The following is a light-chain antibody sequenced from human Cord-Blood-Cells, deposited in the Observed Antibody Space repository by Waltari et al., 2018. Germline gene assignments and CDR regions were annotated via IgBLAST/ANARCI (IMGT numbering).Light chain of an antibody. CDR3: CSYAGSSTWV. CDR1: SSDVGSYNL. J-gene: IGLJ3*02. CDR2: EGS. Sequence: QSALTQPASVSGSPGQSITISCTGTSSDVGSYNLVSWYQQHPGKAPKLLVFEGSKRPSGVSNRVGCSKSCNTASLTISGLQAEDEADYYGCSYAGSSTWVFGGGTKLTVL. V-gene: IGLV2-23*01.